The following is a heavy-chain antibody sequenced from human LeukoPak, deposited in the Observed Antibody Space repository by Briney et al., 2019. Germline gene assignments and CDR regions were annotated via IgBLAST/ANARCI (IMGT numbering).Heavy chain of an antibody. J-gene: IGHJ4*02. CDR1: GYTFTSYY. V-gene: IGHV1-46*01. Sequence: ASVKVSCKASGYTFTSYYMHWVRQAPGQGLEWMGIINPSGGSTSYAQKFQGRVTMTRDTSTSTVYMELSGLRSEDTAVYYCASLDTAMVTGFDYWGQGTLVTVSS. CDR2: INPSGGST. D-gene: IGHD5-18*01. CDR3: ASLDTAMVTGFDY.